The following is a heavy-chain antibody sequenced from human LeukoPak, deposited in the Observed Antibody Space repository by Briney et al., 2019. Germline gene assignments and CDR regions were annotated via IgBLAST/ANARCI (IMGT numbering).Heavy chain of an antibody. CDR2: ISTSSSYI. CDR3: ARVRGAMFRSGWSDY. V-gene: IGHV3-21*01. CDR1: GFTFTTSD. Sequence: PGGSLRLSCAGSGFTFTTSDMNWVRQAPGKGLEWVPSISTSSSYIYYAESVKGRFIISRDNTKNSLFLQMNSLRVDDTAVYYCARVRGAMFRSGWSDYWGQGTLVTVSS. J-gene: IGHJ4*02. D-gene: IGHD6-13*01.